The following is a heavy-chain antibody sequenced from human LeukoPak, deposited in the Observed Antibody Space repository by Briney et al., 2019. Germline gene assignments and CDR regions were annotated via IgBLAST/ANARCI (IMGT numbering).Heavy chain of an antibody. J-gene: IGHJ4*02. V-gene: IGHV3-74*01. CDR3: AKRDVSDSSTYSPLFAF. Sequence: GGSLRLSCAASGFTFNKYWMHWVRQAPGKGLVWVSRINSAGTSTSYADSVKGRFAISRDNSKSTVFLHMNSLRVEDTAIYYCAKRDVSDSSTYSPLFAFWGQGTLVTVSS. D-gene: IGHD2/OR15-2a*01. CDR1: GFTFNKYW. CDR2: INSAGTST.